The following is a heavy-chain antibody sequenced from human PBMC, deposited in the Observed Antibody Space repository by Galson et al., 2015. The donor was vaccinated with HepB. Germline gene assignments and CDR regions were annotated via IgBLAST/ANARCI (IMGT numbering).Heavy chain of an antibody. CDR1: GFTFGTYN. CDR2: ISSSSGHI. CDR3: ARGVIPTGKVYWYFDL. D-gene: IGHD2-2*01. V-gene: IGHV3-21*01. Sequence: SLRLSCAASGFTFGTYNMNWVRQAPGKGLEWVSSISSSSGHIYYADSVKGRFTISRDNAKSSLFLQMNSLRVEDTAVYYCARGVIPTGKVYWYFDLWGRDTLVTVSS. J-gene: IGHJ2*01.